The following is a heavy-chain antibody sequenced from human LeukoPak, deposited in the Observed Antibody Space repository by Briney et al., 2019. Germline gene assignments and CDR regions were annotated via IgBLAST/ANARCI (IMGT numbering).Heavy chain of an antibody. CDR3: ARVYGYSSSWYPNPFDY. CDR2: ISAYNGNT. Sequence: ASVKVSCKASGYTFTSYGISWVRQAPGQGLEWMGWISAYNGNTNYAQKLQGRVTMTTDTSTSTAYMDLRSLRSDDTAVYYCARVYGYSSSWYPNPFDYWGQGTLVTVSS. D-gene: IGHD6-13*01. CDR1: GYTFTSYG. J-gene: IGHJ4*02. V-gene: IGHV1-18*01.